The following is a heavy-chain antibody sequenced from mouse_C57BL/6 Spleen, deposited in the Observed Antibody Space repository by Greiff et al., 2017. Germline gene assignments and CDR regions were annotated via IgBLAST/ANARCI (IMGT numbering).Heavy chain of an antibody. CDR2: INYDGSST. J-gene: IGHJ4*01. CDR1: GFTFSDYY. Sequence: EVKLVESEGGLVQPGSSMKLSCTASGFTFSDYYMAWVRQVPEKGLEWVANINYDGSSTYYLDSLKSRFIISRDNAKNILSLQMSSMKSEDTATYYCAREPHDGSYAMDYWGQGTSVTVSS. D-gene: IGHD2-3*01. CDR3: AREPHDGSYAMDY. V-gene: IGHV5-16*01.